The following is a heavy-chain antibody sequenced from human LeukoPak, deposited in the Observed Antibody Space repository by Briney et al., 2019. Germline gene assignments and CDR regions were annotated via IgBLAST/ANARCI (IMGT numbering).Heavy chain of an antibody. J-gene: IGHJ6*02. D-gene: IGHD3-10*01. CDR1: GFTFDDYT. CDR2: ISGDGAYT. CDR3: AKSPYKVRGVHLYCYGMDV. V-gene: IGHV3-43*02. Sequence: GGSLRLSCAASGFTFDDYTMHWVRQAPGKGLEWVSLISGDGAYTYYPETLKGRFTISRENSENSLYLQMNSLTTEDTAVYYCAKSPYKVRGVHLYCYGMDVWGQGTTVTVSS.